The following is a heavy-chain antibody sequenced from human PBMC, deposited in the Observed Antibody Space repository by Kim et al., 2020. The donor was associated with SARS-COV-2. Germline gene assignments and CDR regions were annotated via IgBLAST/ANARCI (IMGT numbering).Heavy chain of an antibody. CDR2: IYYSGAT. D-gene: IGHD2-2*01. Sequence: SETLSPTCTVSGGPIRSSNFYWDWVRQPPGKGLEWIGSIYYSGATSYNPSLRSRVSISVDTSNDLFSLRLNSVTAADTAVYYCARRRRTMSTATRGYYYYMDVWGEGTTVTVSS. V-gene: IGHV4-39*01. CDR1: GGPIRSSNFY. CDR3: ARRRRTMSTATRGYYYYMDV. J-gene: IGHJ6*03.